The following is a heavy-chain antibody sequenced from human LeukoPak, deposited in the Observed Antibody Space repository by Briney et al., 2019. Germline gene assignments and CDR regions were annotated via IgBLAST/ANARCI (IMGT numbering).Heavy chain of an antibody. J-gene: IGHJ4*02. Sequence: PSETLSLTCTVSGGSISSGPFWSWIRQSPGQGLAWIGYIWPSGSTNYNPSLSGRVAISLDKSRNHFTLMVTAVTAADTAFYYCARKGPEHLPTYFDHWGRGILVTVSS. CDR2: IWPSGST. CDR1: GGSISSGPF. V-gene: IGHV4-30-2*06. D-gene: IGHD2-21*01. CDR3: ARKGPEHLPTYFDH.